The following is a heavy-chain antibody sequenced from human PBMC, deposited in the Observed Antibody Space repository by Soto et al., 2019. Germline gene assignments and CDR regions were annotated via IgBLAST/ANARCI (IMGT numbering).Heavy chain of an antibody. V-gene: IGHV4-61*05. CDR1: GGSITSTSYY. CDR3: ARHVTGVATTFDL. J-gene: IGHJ5*02. CDR2: FYYSGSS. D-gene: IGHD5-12*01. Sequence: SETLSLTCTVSGGSITSTSYYWSWIRQPPGKGLEWIAYFYYSGSSNYNPSLKSRVTVSVDTSKKQVSLKLISVIAADTAVYYCARHVTGVATTFDLWGQGTLVTASS.